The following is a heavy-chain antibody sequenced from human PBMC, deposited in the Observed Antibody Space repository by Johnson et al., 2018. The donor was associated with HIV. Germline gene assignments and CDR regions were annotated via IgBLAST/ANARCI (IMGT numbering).Heavy chain of an antibody. D-gene: IGHD6-19*01. CDR2: ISWNSASI. CDR3: AKTYSSGWYDAFDI. V-gene: IGHV3-9*01. J-gene: IGHJ3*02. Sequence: VQLVESGGGVVQPGRSLRLSCAASGFTFSSYGMHWVRQAPGKGLEWVSGISWNSASIDYVDSVKGRFTISRDNAKNSLYLQMNSLGAEDTALYYCAKTYSSGWYDAFDIWGQGTMVTVSS. CDR1: GFTFSSYG.